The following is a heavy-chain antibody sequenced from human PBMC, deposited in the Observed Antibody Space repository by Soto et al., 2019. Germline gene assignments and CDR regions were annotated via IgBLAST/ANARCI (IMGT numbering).Heavy chain of an antibody. Sequence: GGSLRLFCAASGFAFSSHALSWVRQAPGKGLKWVSSITNTGLTTHYADSVKGRFTISRDNSKNTLYVQMNNLRADDTAVYYCAKGFDYGDTRRIDHWGQGTLVTVSS. CDR1: GFAFSSHA. CDR3: AKGFDYGDTRRIDH. D-gene: IGHD4-17*01. J-gene: IGHJ4*02. CDR2: ITNTGLTT. V-gene: IGHV3-23*01.